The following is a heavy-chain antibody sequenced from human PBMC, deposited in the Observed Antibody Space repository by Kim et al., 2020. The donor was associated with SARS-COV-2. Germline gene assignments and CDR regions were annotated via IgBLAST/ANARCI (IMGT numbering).Heavy chain of an antibody. CDR2: INSDGSST. Sequence: GGSLRLSCAASGFTFSSYWMHWVRQAPGKGLVWVSRINSDGSSTSYADSVKGRFTISRDNAKNTLYLQMNSLRAEDTAVYYCARDPVYSSSPWAVAYYGMDVWGQGTTVTVSS. D-gene: IGHD6-13*01. J-gene: IGHJ6*02. V-gene: IGHV3-74*01. CDR1: GFTFSSYW. CDR3: ARDPVYSSSPWAVAYYGMDV.